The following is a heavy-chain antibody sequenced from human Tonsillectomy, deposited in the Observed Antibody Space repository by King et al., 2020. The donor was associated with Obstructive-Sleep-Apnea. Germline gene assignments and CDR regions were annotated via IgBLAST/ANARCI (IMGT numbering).Heavy chain of an antibody. CDR3: AKDTTPWGSYGGSDY. V-gene: IGHV3-9*01. D-gene: IGHD3-16*01. J-gene: IGHJ4*02. Sequence: VQLVESGGGLVQPGRSLRLSCAASGFTFDDYAMHWVRQAPGKGLEWVSGISWNSGSIGYADSVKGRFTISRDNAKNSLYLQMNSLRAEDTALYYCAKDTTPWGSYGGSDYWGQGTLVTVSS. CDR1: GFTFDDYA. CDR2: ISWNSGSI.